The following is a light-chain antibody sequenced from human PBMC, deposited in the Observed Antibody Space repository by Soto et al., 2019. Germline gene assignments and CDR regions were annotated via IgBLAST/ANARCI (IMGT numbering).Light chain of an antibody. CDR3: QSYDSSLSGSVV. J-gene: IGLJ2*01. V-gene: IGLV1-40*01. CDR2: GNS. CDR1: SSNIGAGYD. Sequence: QSVLTQPPSVSGSPGQRVTISCTGSSSNIGAGYDVHWYQQLPGTDPKLLISGNSNRPSGVPDRFSGSKSGTSASLAITGLQAEDEADYYCQSYDSSLSGSVVFGGGTKLTVL.